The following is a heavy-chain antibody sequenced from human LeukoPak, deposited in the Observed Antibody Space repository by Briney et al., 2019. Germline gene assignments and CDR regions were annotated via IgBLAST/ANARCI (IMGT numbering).Heavy chain of an antibody. Sequence: GGSLRLSCVASASEFTFNRYWMSWVHQAPGKGLHWVANIKQDGAEAFYGDSVKGRFTISRDNDSNLLSLQMNSLTINDTGVYCCARDAIFGSGRTHLDFWGQGTLVSVSP. J-gene: IGHJ4*02. CDR3: ARDAIFGSGRTHLDF. CDR2: IKQDGAEA. D-gene: IGHD3-10*01. V-gene: IGHV3-7*04. CDR1: EFTFNRYW.